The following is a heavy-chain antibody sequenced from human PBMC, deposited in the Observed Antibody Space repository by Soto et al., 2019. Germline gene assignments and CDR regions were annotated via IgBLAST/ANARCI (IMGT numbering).Heavy chain of an antibody. CDR3: AREKRHNSLGGGFGMDV. J-gene: IGHJ6*02. Sequence: EVQLVESGGGLVKPGGSLRLSCAVSGFIFSDFSMNWVRQAPGKGLEWVACIASSGGNSFYADLVKGRFIISRDNAKTSLNLQINNLRAEDRAVYYCAREKRHNSLGGGFGMDVWGQGTTVTVS. CDR1: GFIFSDFS. V-gene: IGHV3-21*01. D-gene: IGHD1-1*01. CDR2: IASSGGNS.